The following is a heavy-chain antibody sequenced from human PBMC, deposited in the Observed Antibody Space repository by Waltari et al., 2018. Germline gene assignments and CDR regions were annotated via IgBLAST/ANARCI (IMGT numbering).Heavy chain of an antibody. Sequence: QVQLVESGGGVVQPGRSLRLSCAASGFTFSSYPMHWVLPAPGKGLEWVAVISYDGSNKYYADSVKGRFTISRDNSKNTLYLQMNSLRAEDTAVYYCARPVLRTRYYGMDVWGQGTTVTVSS. D-gene: IGHD2-2*01. CDR2: ISYDGSNK. J-gene: IGHJ6*02. V-gene: IGHV3-30*01. CDR3: ARPVLRTRYYGMDV. CDR1: GFTFSSYP.